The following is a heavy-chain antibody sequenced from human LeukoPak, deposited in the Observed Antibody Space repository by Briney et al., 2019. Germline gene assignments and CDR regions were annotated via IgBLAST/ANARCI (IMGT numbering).Heavy chain of an antibody. V-gene: IGHV3-30*04. CDR3: AREVLGSGRDWFDP. Sequence: GSLRPSCAASGFTFSSYAMHWGRQAPGKGLEWVAVISYDGSNKYYADSVKGRFTISRDNSKNTLDLQMNSLRAEDTAVYYCAREVLGSGRDWFDPWGQGTLVTVSS. J-gene: IGHJ5*02. CDR1: GFTFSSYA. CDR2: ISYDGSNK. D-gene: IGHD3-10*01.